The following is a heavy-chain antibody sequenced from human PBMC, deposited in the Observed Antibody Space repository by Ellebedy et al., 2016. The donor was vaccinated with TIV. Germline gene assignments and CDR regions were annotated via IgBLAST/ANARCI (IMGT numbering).Heavy chain of an antibody. CDR1: AYSFTNYW. CDR2: IYLGDYDT. J-gene: IGHJ4*02. CDR3: ARRGPGAGDY. D-gene: IGHD3-10*01. Sequence: PGGSLRLSCKTSAYSFTNYWIGLALHIPGKGLEWVGIIYLGDYDTRYRPSFRGQVIISVDRSINTAYLQWSSLRTSDTAMYYCARRGPGAGDYWGQGTLVTVSS. V-gene: IGHV5-51*01.